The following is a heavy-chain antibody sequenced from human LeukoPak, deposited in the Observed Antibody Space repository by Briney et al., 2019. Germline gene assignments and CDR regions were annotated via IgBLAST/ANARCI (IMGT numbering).Heavy chain of an antibody. Sequence: SETLSLTCTVSGGSISSYYWSWIRQPPGKGLEWIGYIYTSGSTNYNPSLKSRVTMSVDTSKNQFSLKLSSVTAADTAVYYCARDLYDSSGYYYGLYYYYGMDVWGQGTTVTVSS. CDR3: ARDLYDSSGYYYGLYYYYGMDV. V-gene: IGHV4-4*08. CDR2: IYTSGST. J-gene: IGHJ6*02. D-gene: IGHD3-22*01. CDR1: GGSISSYY.